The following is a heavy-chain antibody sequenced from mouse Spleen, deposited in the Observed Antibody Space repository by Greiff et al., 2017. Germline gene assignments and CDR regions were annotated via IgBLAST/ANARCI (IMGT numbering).Heavy chain of an antibody. J-gene: IGHJ3*01. V-gene: IGHV2-9-1*01. D-gene: IGHD1-1*01. CDR3: APHYGSSHPWFAY. CDR2: IWTGGGT. Sequence: QVQLQQSGPGLVAPSQSLSITCTVSGFSLTSYAISWVRQPPGKGLEWLGVIWTGGGTNYNSALKSRLSISKDNSKSQVFLKMNSLQTDDTARYYCAPHYGSSHPWFAYWGQGTLVTVSA. CDR1: GFSLTSYA.